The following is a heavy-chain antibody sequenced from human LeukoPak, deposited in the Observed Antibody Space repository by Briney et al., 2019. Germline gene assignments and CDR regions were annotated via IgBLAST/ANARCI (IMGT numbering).Heavy chain of an antibody. CDR2: IYYSGTT. CDR3: ARLRFDFWSGYTHPYFDY. J-gene: IGHJ4*02. D-gene: IGHD3-3*01. V-gene: IGHV4-39*01. Sequence: PSETLSLTCTVSGVSISSSSYSWGWIRQPPGKGLEWIGSIYYSGTTYYNPSLKSRVTISVDTSKIQFSLKLSSVAATDTAVYFRARLRFDFWSGYTHPYFDYWGQGTLVTLSS. CDR1: GVSISSSSYS.